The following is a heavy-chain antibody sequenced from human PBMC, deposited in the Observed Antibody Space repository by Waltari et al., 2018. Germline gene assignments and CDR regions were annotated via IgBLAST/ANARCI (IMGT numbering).Heavy chain of an antibody. J-gene: IGHJ6*02. CDR2: IYSGGST. Sequence: EVQLVESGGGLIQPGGSLRLSCAASGFTVSSNYMSWVRQAPGKGLEWVSVIYSGGSTDYADSVKGRFTISRDNSKNTLYLQMNSLRAEDTAVYYCARDRGTILRYFDWLGYYGMDVWGQGTTVTVSS. CDR3: ARDRGTILRYFDWLGYYGMDV. V-gene: IGHV3-53*01. D-gene: IGHD3-9*01. CDR1: GFTVSSNY.